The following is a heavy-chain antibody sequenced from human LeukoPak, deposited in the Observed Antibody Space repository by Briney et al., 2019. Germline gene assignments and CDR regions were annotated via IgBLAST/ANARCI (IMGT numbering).Heavy chain of an antibody. V-gene: IGHV3-23*01. J-gene: IGHJ4*02. D-gene: IGHD5-18*01. Sequence: GGSLRLSCAASGFPFSSYAMSWVRQAPGKGLEWVSAISGSGGSTYYADSVKGRFTISRDNSKNTLYLQMNSLRAEDTAVYYCRGWIQLWPYDYWGQGTLVTVSS. CDR1: GFPFSSYA. CDR3: RGWIQLWPYDY. CDR2: ISGSGGST.